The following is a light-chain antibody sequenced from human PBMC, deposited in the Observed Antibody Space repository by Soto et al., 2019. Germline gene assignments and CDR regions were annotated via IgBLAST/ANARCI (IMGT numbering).Light chain of an antibody. V-gene: IGKV3-11*01. Sequence: EIVLTQSPATLSLSPGERDTLSCRASQSVSSYLAWYQHTPGQAPRLLIYHASIMATGIPARFSGSGSGTDFTLNISSLKPEDVAVYYCQRRSNWPFTFGQGTRLEIK. CDR1: QSVSSY. CDR2: HAS. J-gene: IGKJ5*01. CDR3: QRRSNWPFT.